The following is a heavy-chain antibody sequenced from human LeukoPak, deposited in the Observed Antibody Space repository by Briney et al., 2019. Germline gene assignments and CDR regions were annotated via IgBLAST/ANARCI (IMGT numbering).Heavy chain of an antibody. CDR2: IKSKTDGGTT. CDR3: TTVQWFGELLASFDY. J-gene: IGHJ4*02. CDR1: GFTFSNAW. D-gene: IGHD3-10*01. Sequence: GGSLRLSCAASGFTFSNAWMSWVRQAPGKGLEWVGRIKSKTDGGTTDYAAPVKGRFTISRDDSKNTLYLQMNSLKTEDTAVYYCTTVQWFGELLASFDYWGQGTLVTVSS. V-gene: IGHV3-15*01.